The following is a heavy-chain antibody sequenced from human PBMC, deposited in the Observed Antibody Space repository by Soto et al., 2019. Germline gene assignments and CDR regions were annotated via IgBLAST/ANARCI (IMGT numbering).Heavy chain of an antibody. CDR2: IYYSGST. V-gene: IGHV4-39*01. CDR3: ARLETYYYDSSGSQARLAFDI. Sequence: PSETLSLTCTVSGGCISSSSYYWGWIRQPPGKGLEWIGSIYYSGSTYYNPSLKSRVTISVDTSKNQFSLKLSSVTAADTAVYYCARLETYYYDSSGSQARLAFDIWGQGTMVTVSS. D-gene: IGHD3-22*01. CDR1: GGCISSSSYY. J-gene: IGHJ3*02.